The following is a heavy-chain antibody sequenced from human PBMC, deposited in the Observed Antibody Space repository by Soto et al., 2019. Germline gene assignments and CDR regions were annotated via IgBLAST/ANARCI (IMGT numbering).Heavy chain of an antibody. J-gene: IGHJ5*02. CDR2: IIPLFGTA. V-gene: IGHV1-69*01. Sequence: QVQLLQSGAELKRPGSSVKVSCKASGETFSTFAITWVRQAPGHGPEWLGGIIPLFGTAHYPRRFEDRVTMTADESTSTAYMELRSLTSEDTAIYYCARGSPCSTTTCSLNEVWFDPWGQGTLVTVST. CDR3: ARGSPCSTTTCSLNEVWFDP. CDR1: GETFSTFA. D-gene: IGHD1-1*01.